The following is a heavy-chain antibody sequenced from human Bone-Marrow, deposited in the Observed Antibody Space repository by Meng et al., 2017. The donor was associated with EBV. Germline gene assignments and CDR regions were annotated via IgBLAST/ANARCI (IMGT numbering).Heavy chain of an antibody. Sequence: VVVLESGGALVQPGGSLRFSCTVSGFSFITYGVAWVRQAAGKGPEWVAGIGGSGGIINYADSVKGRFTISTDKSKNTLFLQMNSLRVEDTAIYYCAKSRGWDLLAWLDSWGHGTLVTVSS. D-gene: IGHD2-15*01. CDR2: IGGSGGII. CDR1: GFSFITYG. J-gene: IGHJ5*01. CDR3: AKSRGWDLLAWLDS. V-gene: IGHV3-23*01.